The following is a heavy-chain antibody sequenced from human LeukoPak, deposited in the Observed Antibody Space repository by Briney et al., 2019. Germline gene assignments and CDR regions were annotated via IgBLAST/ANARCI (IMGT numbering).Heavy chain of an antibody. Sequence: LRLSCAASGFTFSSYAMSWIRQPPGKGLEWIGYIYHSGSTYYNPSLKSRVTISVDRSKNQFSLKLSSVTAADTAVYYCARAAGSGKIDYWGQGTLVTVSS. V-gene: IGHV4-30-2*01. D-gene: IGHD3-10*01. CDR1: GFTFSSYA. CDR2: IYHSGST. CDR3: ARAAGSGKIDY. J-gene: IGHJ4*02.